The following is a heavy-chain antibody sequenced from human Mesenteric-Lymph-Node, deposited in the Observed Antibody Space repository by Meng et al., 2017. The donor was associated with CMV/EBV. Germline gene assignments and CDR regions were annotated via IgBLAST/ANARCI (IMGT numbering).Heavy chain of an antibody. CDR3: AKDMEAGATCFDY. CDR2: ISWNSGSI. V-gene: IGHV3-9*01. D-gene: IGHD1-26*01. Sequence: SLKISCTASGFTFGDYAMSWVRQAPGKGLEWVAGISWNSGSIGYADSVKGRFTISRDSAKNSLYLQMNSLRPEDTALYYCAKDMEAGATCFDYWGQGTLVTVSS. J-gene: IGHJ4*02. CDR1: GFTFGDYA.